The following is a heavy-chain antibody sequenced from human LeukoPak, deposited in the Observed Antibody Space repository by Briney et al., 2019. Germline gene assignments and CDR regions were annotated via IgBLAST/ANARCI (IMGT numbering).Heavy chain of an antibody. CDR2: ISSSSSYI. CDR3: ARDIAVYYDSSGYFF. V-gene: IGHV3-21*01. D-gene: IGHD3-22*01. CDR1: GFTFDDYA. J-gene: IGHJ4*02. Sequence: GGSLRLSCAASGFTFDDYAMHWVRQAPGKGLEWVSSISSSSSYIYYADSVKGRFTISRDNAKNSLYLQMNSLRAEDTAVYYCARDIAVYYDSSGYFFGGQGTLVTVSS.